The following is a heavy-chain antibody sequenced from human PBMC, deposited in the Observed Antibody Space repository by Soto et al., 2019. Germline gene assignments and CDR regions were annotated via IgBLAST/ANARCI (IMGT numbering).Heavy chain of an antibody. CDR2: IHSDGTST. CDR1: GFTFDYYW. J-gene: IGHJ3*01. D-gene: IGHD1-26*01. V-gene: IGHV3-74*01. Sequence: GGSLRLSCAASGFTFDYYWMHWVHQAPGKGLVWVSRIHSDGTSTTYADSVKGRFTISRDNAKNTLSLQMNSLRAEDTAVYYCARGDRGAFDLWGQGTVVTVSS. CDR3: ARGDRGAFDL.